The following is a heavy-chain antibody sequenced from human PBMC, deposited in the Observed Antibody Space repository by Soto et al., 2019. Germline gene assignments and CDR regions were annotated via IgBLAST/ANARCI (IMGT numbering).Heavy chain of an antibody. CDR1: GGSISSSSYY. CDR2: IYYSGST. Sequence: SETLSLTCTVSGGSISSSSYYWGWIRQPPGKGLEWIGSIYYSGSTYYNPSLKSRVTISVDTSKNQFSLKLNSVTAADTAVYYCARVYDFWSGYYPRPVYFDYWGQGTLVTVSS. D-gene: IGHD3-3*01. CDR3: ARVYDFWSGYYPRPVYFDY. J-gene: IGHJ4*02. V-gene: IGHV4-39*01.